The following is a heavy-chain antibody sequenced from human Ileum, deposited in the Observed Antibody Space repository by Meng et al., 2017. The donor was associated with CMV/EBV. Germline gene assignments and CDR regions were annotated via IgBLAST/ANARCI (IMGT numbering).Heavy chain of an antibody. Sequence: YCLCCIRQHPGKGLEWIGYIYYSGSTYYNPSLKSRVTISVDTSKNQFSLKLNSVTAADTAVYYCARENPPNYYDSSGPNDWYFDLWGRGTLVTVSS. J-gene: IGHJ2*01. CDR2: IYYSGST. CDR1: YC. CDR3: ARENPPNYYDSSGPNDWYFDL. V-gene: IGHV4-31*02. D-gene: IGHD3-22*01.